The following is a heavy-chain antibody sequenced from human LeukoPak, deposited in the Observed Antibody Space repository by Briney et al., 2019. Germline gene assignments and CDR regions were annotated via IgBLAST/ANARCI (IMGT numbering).Heavy chain of an antibody. V-gene: IGHV4-39*07. D-gene: IGHD5-24*01. Sequence: SETLSLTCTVSGGSISSSSYYWGWIRQPPGKGLEWIGSIYHSGSTYYNPSLKSRVTISVDTSKNQFSLKLSSVTAADTAVYYCARDQRWLGLNWGQGTLVTVSS. CDR2: IYHSGST. CDR3: ARDQRWLGLN. CDR1: GGSISSSSYY. J-gene: IGHJ4*02.